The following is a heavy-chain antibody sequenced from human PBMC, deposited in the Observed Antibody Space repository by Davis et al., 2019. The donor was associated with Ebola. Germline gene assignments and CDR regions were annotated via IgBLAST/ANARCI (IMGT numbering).Heavy chain of an antibody. D-gene: IGHD1-26*01. V-gene: IGHV3-23*01. CDR2: ISGSGGST. J-gene: IGHJ4*02. CDR1: GFTSSGFTFSDYD. Sequence: GESLKISCAASGFTSSGFTFSDYDMNWVRQAPGKGLEWVSAISGSGGSTYYADSVKGRFTISRDNSKNTLYLQMNSLRAEDTAVYYCARGLSEIVGATDYWGQGTLVTVSS. CDR3: ARGLSEIVGATDY.